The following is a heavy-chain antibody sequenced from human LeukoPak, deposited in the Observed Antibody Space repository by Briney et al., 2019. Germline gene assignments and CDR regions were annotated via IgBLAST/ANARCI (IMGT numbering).Heavy chain of an antibody. CDR2: IYPGDSDT. Sequence: GESLKISCKGSGYSFTSYWIGWVRQMPGKGLECMGIIYPGDSDTRYSPSFQGQVTISADKSISTAYLQWSSLKASDTAMYYCARAYDSSGYYFYYWGQGTLVTVSS. D-gene: IGHD3-22*01. J-gene: IGHJ4*02. CDR1: GYSFTSYW. CDR3: ARAYDSSGYYFYY. V-gene: IGHV5-51*01.